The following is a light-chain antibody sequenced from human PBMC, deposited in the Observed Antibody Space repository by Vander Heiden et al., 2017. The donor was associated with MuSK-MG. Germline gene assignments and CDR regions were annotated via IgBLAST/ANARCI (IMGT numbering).Light chain of an antibody. CDR3: QASDSSTGVV. CDR2: QNT. J-gene: IGLJ2*01. Sequence: SYELTQPPSVSVSPGQTATISCSGDKLGEKYTCWYQHKPGQSPVLVSFQNTRRPSGIPERFSGSNSGNTATLTITGTQALDEADYYCQASDSSTGVVFGGGTKLTVL. V-gene: IGLV3-1*01. CDR1: KLGEKY.